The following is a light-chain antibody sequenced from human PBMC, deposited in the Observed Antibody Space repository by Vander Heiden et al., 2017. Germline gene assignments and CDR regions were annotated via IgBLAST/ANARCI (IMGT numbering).Light chain of an antibody. CDR2: SKN. CDR1: SSNIGSNT. J-gene: IGLJ1*01. Sequence: HSVLTPPPSASGTPGQRATISCSGSSSNIGSNTVNWSQQLPGTAPKLLIYSKNQRPSGVPDRFSGSKSGTSASLAISGLQSEDEADYYCAAWDDSLNGHYVFGTGTKVTVL. CDR3: AAWDDSLNGHYV. V-gene: IGLV1-44*01.